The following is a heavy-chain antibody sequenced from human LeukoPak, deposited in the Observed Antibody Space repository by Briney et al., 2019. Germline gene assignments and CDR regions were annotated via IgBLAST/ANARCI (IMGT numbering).Heavy chain of an antibody. V-gene: IGHV4-38-2*02. D-gene: IGHD2-2*02. Sequence: PSETLSLTCTVSGYSISSGYYWGWIRPPPGKGLEWIGSIYHSGSTYYNPSLKSRVTISVDTSKNQFSLKLSSVTAADTAVYYCARIPFKHAFDIWGQGTMVTVSS. J-gene: IGHJ3*02. CDR2: IYHSGST. CDR1: GYSISSGYY. CDR3: ARIPFKHAFDI.